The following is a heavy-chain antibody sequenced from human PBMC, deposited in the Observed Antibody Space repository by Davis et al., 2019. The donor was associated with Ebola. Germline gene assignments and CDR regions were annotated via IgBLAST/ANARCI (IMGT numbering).Heavy chain of an antibody. D-gene: IGHD6-19*01. Sequence: GESLKISCAASGFTFGTFWMNWVRQPPGKGLEWVAIIKQDGSEKFYVDSVKGRFTISRDNAKNSLYLQMNTLRAEDTAVYYCAGGTGWLTDYWGQGTLVTVSS. CDR2: IKQDGSEK. CDR1: GFTFGTFW. V-gene: IGHV3-7*03. CDR3: AGGTGWLTDY. J-gene: IGHJ4*02.